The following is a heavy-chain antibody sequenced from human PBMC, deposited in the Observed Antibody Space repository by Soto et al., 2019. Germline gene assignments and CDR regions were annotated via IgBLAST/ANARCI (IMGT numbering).Heavy chain of an antibody. CDR1: GFAFSTYG. J-gene: IGHJ4*02. CDR2: IWADGSRQ. D-gene: IGHD3-9*01. CDR3: VGRTGYWRLSHY. V-gene: IGHV3-33*08. Sequence: ESGGGVIQPGKSLRLSCSATGFAFSTYGMHWVRQAPGKGLEWVAVIWADGSRQFYGDSVKGRFTISRDNSKNNLYLEMNSLRVDDTAVYYCVGRTGYWRLSHYWGQGTLVTVSS.